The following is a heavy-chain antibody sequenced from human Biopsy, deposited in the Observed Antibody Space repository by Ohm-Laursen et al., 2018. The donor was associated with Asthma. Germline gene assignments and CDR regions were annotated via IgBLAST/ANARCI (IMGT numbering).Heavy chain of an antibody. CDR1: GFSFSNYG. V-gene: IGHV3-30*18. J-gene: IGHJ4*02. Sequence: SLRLSCTASGFSFSNYGMHRVRQAPGKGLDWVAVISFDGTNRNYTDSVKGRFTISRDNSRNTLHLEMNSLRAEDTAVYFCAKEVFPGWELRRGPDSWGQGTLVTVSS. CDR2: ISFDGTNR. D-gene: IGHD1-26*01. CDR3: AKEVFPGWELRRGPDS.